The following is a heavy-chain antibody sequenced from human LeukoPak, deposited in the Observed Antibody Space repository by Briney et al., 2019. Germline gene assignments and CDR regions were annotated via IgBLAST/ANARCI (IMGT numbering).Heavy chain of an antibody. CDR3: ARVYSSRRTVDAFDI. V-gene: IGHV7-4-1*02. CDR2: INTNTGNP. CDR1: GYRFTNHA. J-gene: IGHJ3*02. Sequence: GASVKVSCKASGYRFTNHAINWVRQAPGQGLEWMGWINTNTGNPTYAQGFTGRFVFSLDTSVSTAYLQISSLKAEDTAVYYCARVYSSRRTVDAFDIWGQGTMVTVSS. D-gene: IGHD3-22*01.